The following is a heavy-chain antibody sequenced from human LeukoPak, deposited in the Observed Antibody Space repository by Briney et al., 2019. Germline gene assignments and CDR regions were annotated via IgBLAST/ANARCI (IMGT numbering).Heavy chain of an antibody. CDR2: IYYSGIT. V-gene: IGHV4-59*01. CDR1: GGSISTYY. Sequence: SETLSLTCTVSGGSISTYYWTWIRQPPGRGLEWIGYIYYSGITNYNPSLKSRVTMSVDTSRNQFSLRLDSVTAADPAVYYCARRLAVTGRYYFDYWGQGSLVTVSS. CDR3: ARRLAVTGRYYFDY. D-gene: IGHD4-11*01. J-gene: IGHJ4*02.